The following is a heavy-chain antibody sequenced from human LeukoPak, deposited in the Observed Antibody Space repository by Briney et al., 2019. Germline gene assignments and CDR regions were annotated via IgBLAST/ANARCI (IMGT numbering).Heavy chain of an antibody. J-gene: IGHJ5*02. Sequence: ASVKVSCKASGYTFTGYYMHWVRQAPGQGLEWMGWINPNSGGTNYAQKFQGRVTMTRDTSISTACMELSRLRSDDTAVYYCARERVYCSSTSCYRGWFDPWGQGTLVTVSS. D-gene: IGHD2-2*02. V-gene: IGHV1-2*02. CDR2: INPNSGGT. CDR3: ARERVYCSSTSCYRGWFDP. CDR1: GYTFTGYY.